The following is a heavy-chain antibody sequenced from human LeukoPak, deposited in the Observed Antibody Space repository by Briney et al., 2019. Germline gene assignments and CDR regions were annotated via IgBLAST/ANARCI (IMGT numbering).Heavy chain of an antibody. J-gene: IGHJ6*03. Sequence: ASVKVSCKASGYTFTGYHIHWVRQAPGQGLEWMGWINPDGDVTKSAQKFQGRVTMTTDKSINTVFMELSGLTSDDTALYYCARGPNHYYYMDFWGKGTTVSVSS. CDR2: INPDGDVT. CDR3: ARGPNHYYYMDF. V-gene: IGHV1-2*02. CDR1: GYTFTGYH. D-gene: IGHD2-8*01.